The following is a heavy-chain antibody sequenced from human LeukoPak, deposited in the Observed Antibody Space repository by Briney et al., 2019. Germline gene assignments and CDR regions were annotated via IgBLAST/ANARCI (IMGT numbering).Heavy chain of an antibody. D-gene: IGHD2-2*02. CDR3: ASQSPPIYCSSTSCYIPRDSCSGGSCPPDL. Sequence: GGSLRLSCAASGFTFSDYYMSWIRQAPGKGLEWVSYISSSGSTIYYADSVKGRFTISRDNAKNSLYLQMNSLRAEDTAVYYCASQSPPIYCSSTSCYIPRDSCSGGSCPPDLWGQGTLVTVSS. CDR2: ISSSGSTI. J-gene: IGHJ4*02. CDR1: GFTFSDYY. V-gene: IGHV3-11*04.